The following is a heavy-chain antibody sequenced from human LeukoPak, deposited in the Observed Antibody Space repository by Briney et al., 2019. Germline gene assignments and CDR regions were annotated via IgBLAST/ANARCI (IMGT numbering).Heavy chain of an antibody. CDR1: GGSISSYY. V-gene: IGHV4-59*12. Sequence: SETLSLTCTVSGGSISSYYWSWIRQPPWKGLEWIAYIYYSGSTNYNPSLKSRVTISVDTSKNQFSLKLTSVIAADTAVYYCARGHRYYYYYAMDVWGQGTTVTVSS. CDR2: IYYSGST. CDR3: ARGHRYYYYYAMDV. J-gene: IGHJ6*02.